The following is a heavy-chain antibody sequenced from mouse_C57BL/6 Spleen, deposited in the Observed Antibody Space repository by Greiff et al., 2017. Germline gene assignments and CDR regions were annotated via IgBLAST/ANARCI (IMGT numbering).Heavy chain of an antibody. D-gene: IGHD3-3*01. V-gene: IGHV1-15*01. CDR3: TRWGRLAY. J-gene: IGHJ2*01. Sequence: VKLQESGAELVRPGASVKLSCKASGYTFTGYGMHWVKQRPVHGLEWIGNIDPDTSDTAYNQKFKGKATLTADKSSSTAYMKLSSLTSEDSAVYYCTRWGRLAYWGQGTPVTVSS. CDR1: GYTFTGYG. CDR2: IDPDTSDT.